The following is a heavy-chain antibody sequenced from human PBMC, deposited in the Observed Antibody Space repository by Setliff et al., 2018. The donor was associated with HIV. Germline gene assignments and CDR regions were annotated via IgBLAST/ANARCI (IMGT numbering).Heavy chain of an antibody. CDR2: IGPRSGDT. Sequence: ASVKVSCKPSGYTFTDYFIHWVRQAPGQGLEWMGWIGPRSGDTRIPRKFRGRVTMTRDTSINTAYSEFSGLRSDDTALYYCARQLSNSLDFWGQGALVTVSS. J-gene: IGHJ4*02. CDR3: ARQLSNSLDF. D-gene: IGHD1-1*01. V-gene: IGHV1-2*02. CDR1: GYTFTDYF.